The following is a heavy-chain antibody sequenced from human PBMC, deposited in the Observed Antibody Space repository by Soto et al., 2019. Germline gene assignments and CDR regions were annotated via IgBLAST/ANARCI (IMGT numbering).Heavy chain of an antibody. Sequence: GASVKVSCKASGYTFTSYGISWVRQAPGQGLEWMGWISAYNGNTNYAQKLQGRVTMTTDTSTSTAYMELRSLRSDDTAVYYCARIKVQVFKVPRGGMDVWGQGTTVTVSS. V-gene: IGHV1-18*01. CDR3: ARIKVQVFKVPRGGMDV. D-gene: IGHD2-2*01. CDR2: ISAYNGNT. CDR1: GYTFTSYG. J-gene: IGHJ6*02.